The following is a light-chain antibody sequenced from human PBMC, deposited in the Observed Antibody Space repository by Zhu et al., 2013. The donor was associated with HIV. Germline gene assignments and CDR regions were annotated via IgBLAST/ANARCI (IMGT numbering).Light chain of an antibody. J-gene: IGKJ2*01. CDR1: QSISSW. CDR3: QQSYSTPHVT. Sequence: DIQMTQSPSTLSASVGDRVTITCRASQSISSWLAWYQQKPGKAPKLLIYKASSLESGVPSRFSGSGSGTEFTLTISSLQPEDFATYYCQQSYSTPHVTFGQGTRLEIK. CDR2: KAS. V-gene: IGKV1-5*03.